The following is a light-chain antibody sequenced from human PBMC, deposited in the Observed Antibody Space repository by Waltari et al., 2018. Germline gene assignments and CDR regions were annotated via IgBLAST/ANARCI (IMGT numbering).Light chain of an antibody. CDR2: GNN. J-gene: IGLJ2*01. CDR3: QSYDSSLSGSV. V-gene: IGLV1-40*01. CDR1: SSSIGAGYD. Sequence: QSVLTQPPSVSGAPGQRVTISCTGSSSSIGAGYDVNWYQQLPGTAPKLLIYGNNNPPSGVPDRFSGSKSGTSASLAITGLQAEDEADYYCQSYDSSLSGSVFGGGTILTVL.